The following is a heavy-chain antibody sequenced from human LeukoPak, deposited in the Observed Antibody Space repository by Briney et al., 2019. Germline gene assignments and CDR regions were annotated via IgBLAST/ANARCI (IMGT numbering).Heavy chain of an antibody. Sequence: PGGSLRLSCAASGFTFSSYWMSWVRQAPGKGLEWVANIKQDGSEKYYVDSVKGRFTISRDNAKNSLYLQMNSLRAEDTAVYYCARENSLYCSSTSCYTEGYYYYGMDVWGQGTTVTVSS. V-gene: IGHV3-7*01. J-gene: IGHJ6*02. CDR1: GFTFSSYW. CDR3: ARENSLYCSSTSCYTEGYYYYGMDV. D-gene: IGHD2-2*02. CDR2: IKQDGSEK.